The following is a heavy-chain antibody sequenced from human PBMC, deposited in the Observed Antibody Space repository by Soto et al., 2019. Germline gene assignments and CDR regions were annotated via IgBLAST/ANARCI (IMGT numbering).Heavy chain of an antibody. CDR1: GGSISSYY. CDR3: AKRYSGYDDAFDI. Sequence: XSETLSLTCTVSGGSISSYYWSWIRQPPGKGLEWITYIYYSGSTNYNPSLKSRVTISVDTSKNQFSLKLSSVTAADTAVYYCAKRYSGYDDAFDIWGQGTTVTVSS. J-gene: IGHJ3*02. V-gene: IGHV4-59*08. D-gene: IGHD5-12*01. CDR2: IYYSGST.